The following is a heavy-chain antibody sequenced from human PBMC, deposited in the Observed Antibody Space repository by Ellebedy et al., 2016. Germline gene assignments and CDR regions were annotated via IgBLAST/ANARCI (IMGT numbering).Heavy chain of an antibody. J-gene: IGHJ4*02. CDR3: ARDPDTASKIDY. CDR2: ISYSPGLI. V-gene: IGHV3-48*04. CDR1: GITFSRYS. D-gene: IGHD5-18*01. Sequence: GGSLRLSXAASGITFSRYSMNWVRQAPGKGLEWVSYISYSPGLIYYADSVKGRFTISRDNAKNSVYLQMNSLRAEDTAVYYCARDPDTASKIDYWGQGTLVTVSS.